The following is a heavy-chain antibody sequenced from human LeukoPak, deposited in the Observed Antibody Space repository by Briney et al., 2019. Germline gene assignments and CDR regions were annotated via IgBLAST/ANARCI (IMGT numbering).Heavy chain of an antibody. Sequence: PGGSLRLSCAASGFTFSSYDMQWVRQVIGKGLEWVSAIGIAGDTHYSGSVKGRFTISRENAKNSLYLQMNSPRAGDTAVYYCARDPSGRGMDVWGRGTTVTVSS. J-gene: IGHJ6*02. CDR2: IGIAGDT. CDR3: ARDPSGRGMDV. CDR1: GFTFSSYD. D-gene: IGHD6-19*01. V-gene: IGHV3-13*01.